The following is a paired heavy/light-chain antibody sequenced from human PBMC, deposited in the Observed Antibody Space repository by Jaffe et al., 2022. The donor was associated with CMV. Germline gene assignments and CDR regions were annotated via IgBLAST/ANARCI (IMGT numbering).Heavy chain of an antibody. J-gene: IGHJ4*02. V-gene: IGHV3-33*08. CDR1: GFRFSSYG. CDR3: ARAHEGGPFGVVLIPYF. CDR2: IWYDGSKE. D-gene: IGHD3-3*01. Sequence: QVQLVESGGGVVQPGRSLRLSCAASGFRFSSYGMHWVRQAPGKGLEWLAVIWYDGSKEYYVDSVKGRFTISRDNSKNMLNLQMNSLRVEDTAVYYCARAHEGGPFGVVLIPYFWGQGTLVTVSS.
Light chain of an antibody. CDR1: QSVSSN. V-gene: IGKV3-15*01. CDR3: QQYNNWPPWT. CDR2: GAS. J-gene: IGKJ1*01. Sequence: EIVMTQSPATLSVSPGERATLSCRASQSVSSNLAWYQHKPGQPPRLLIHGASTRATGIPARFSGRGYGTEFTLTISSLQSEDFAIYYCQQYNNWPPWTFGQGTKVEIK.